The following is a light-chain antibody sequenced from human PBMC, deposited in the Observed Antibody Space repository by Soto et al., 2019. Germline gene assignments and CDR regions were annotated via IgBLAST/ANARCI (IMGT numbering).Light chain of an antibody. CDR2: GSS. Sequence: EVVLTQSPGTLSLSPGEGATLSCRASQSVSSNYLALYQQRPGQAPRLLIYGSSSRATAIPDRFSGSGSGTDFTLTISRLEPEDSAVYYCQHQRGFGGGTKVDIK. J-gene: IGKJ4*01. CDR3: QHQRG. CDR1: QSVSSNY. V-gene: IGKV3-20*01.